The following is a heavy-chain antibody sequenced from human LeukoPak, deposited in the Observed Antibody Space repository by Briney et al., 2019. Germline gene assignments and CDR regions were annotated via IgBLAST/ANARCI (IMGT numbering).Heavy chain of an antibody. CDR3: ARGKDEISGFFQYYFDY. CDR1: GGSFSGHC. V-gene: IGHV4-34*01. Sequence: SETLSLTCGVYGGSFSGHCWSWIRQPPGKGLEWIGEVHESGSTNYNPSLKSRVSISIDTSKNQFSLTVMSVTAADTALYFCARGKDEISGFFQYYFDYWGQGALVTVSS. CDR2: VHESGST. J-gene: IGHJ4*02. D-gene: IGHD3-22*01.